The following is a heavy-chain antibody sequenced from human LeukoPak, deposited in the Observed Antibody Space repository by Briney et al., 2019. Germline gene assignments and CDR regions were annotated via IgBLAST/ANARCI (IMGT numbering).Heavy chain of an antibody. J-gene: IGHJ6*03. CDR2: INPNSGGT. CDR3: ARGDYYDSSGYYSYYYYMDV. Sequence: ASVKVSCKASGYTFTDYYMHWVRQAPGQGREWMGWINPNSGGTNYAQKFQGGVTMTRDTSISTAYMELSRLRSDDTAVYYCARGDYYDSSGYYSYYYYMDVWGRGTTVTISS. D-gene: IGHD3-22*01. V-gene: IGHV1-2*02. CDR1: GYTFTDYY.